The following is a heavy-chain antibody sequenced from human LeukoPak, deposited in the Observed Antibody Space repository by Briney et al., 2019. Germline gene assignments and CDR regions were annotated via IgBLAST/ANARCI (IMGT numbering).Heavy chain of an antibody. V-gene: IGHV3-30*18. J-gene: IGHJ4*02. D-gene: IGHD2-2*01. Sequence: GGSLRLSCAASGFTFNNYGMHWVRQAPGKGLEWVAVISYDGRNIHYPDSVKGRFTISRDISTDTLWLQMDSLRTEDTVVYYCAKGPLRGTAAAIDYWGQGTLVTVSS. CDR3: AKGPLRGTAAAIDY. CDR2: ISYDGRNI. CDR1: GFTFNNYG.